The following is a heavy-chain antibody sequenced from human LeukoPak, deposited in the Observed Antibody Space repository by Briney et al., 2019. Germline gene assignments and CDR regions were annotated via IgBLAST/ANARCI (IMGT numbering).Heavy chain of an antibody. CDR3: VRGPYGASISKWFDP. V-gene: IGHV4-59*01. Sequence: SETLSLTCTVSGGSIRSYYWSWIRQSPGKGLEWIGYIYYSGSTNYNPSLKSRVTISVDTSKNQFSLKLSSVTAADTAVYYCVRGPYGASISKWFDPWGQGTQVIVSP. CDR1: GGSIRSYY. J-gene: IGHJ5*02. D-gene: IGHD4/OR15-4a*01. CDR2: IYYSGST.